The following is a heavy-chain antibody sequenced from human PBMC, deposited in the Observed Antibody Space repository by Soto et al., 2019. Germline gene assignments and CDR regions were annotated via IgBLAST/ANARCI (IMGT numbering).Heavy chain of an antibody. Sequence: QLVESGGGLVKPGGSLRLSCVASGFPFSSFSLNWIRQAPGKGLEWVSSIGRVSTYIYYADSVRGRFTVSRDNAKNSVYLQRNGLRAEDSGIYYCARVTAGSGSYQIDLWGQGTLVTVSS. CDR1: GFPFSSFS. V-gene: IGHV3-21*02. J-gene: IGHJ4*02. D-gene: IGHD3-10*01. CDR3: ARVTAGSGSYQIDL. CDR2: IGRVSTYI.